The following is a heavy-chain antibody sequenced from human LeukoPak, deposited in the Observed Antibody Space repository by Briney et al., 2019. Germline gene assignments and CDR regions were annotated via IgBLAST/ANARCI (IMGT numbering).Heavy chain of an antibody. CDR1: GFTFSSYW. V-gene: IGHV3-7*02. D-gene: IGHD5-12*01. Sequence: GGSLRLSCAASGFTFSSYWMSWLRQAPGKGLEWVSNIKRDGSEKYYVDSVKGRFTISRDNAKNSLYLQMNSLRAEDTAVHYCARGVATIPNWFDPWGQGTLVTASS. J-gene: IGHJ5*02. CDR2: IKRDGSEK. CDR3: ARGVATIPNWFDP.